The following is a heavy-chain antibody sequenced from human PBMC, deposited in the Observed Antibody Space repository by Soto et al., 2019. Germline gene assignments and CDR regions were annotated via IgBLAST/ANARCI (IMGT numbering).Heavy chain of an antibody. CDR2: ISYTGST. Sequence: SETLSLTCTVSGGSITSFYWSWIRQTPGKGLEWIGHISYTGSTNYNPSLKSRVTIAVDTSKNQFSLNLTSVTAADKAVYYCAREGNGWYYSDYWGQGALVTVS. J-gene: IGHJ4*02. CDR3: AREGNGWYYSDY. CDR1: GGSITSFY. D-gene: IGHD6-19*01. V-gene: IGHV4-59*01.